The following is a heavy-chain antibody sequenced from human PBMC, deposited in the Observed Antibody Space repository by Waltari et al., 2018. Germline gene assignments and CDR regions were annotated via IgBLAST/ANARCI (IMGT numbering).Heavy chain of an antibody. CDR2: SYYSRSP. J-gene: IGHJ6*02. CDR1: GGSIISTTYY. CDR3: ATHSANHDYHYYAMDV. Sequence: QLQLQESGPGLVKPSETLSLTCIVSGGSIISTTYYWGWIRQPPGKGLEWIGSSYYSRSPTYNPSLKSRFTISVDTSKNRFSLKVSSVTAADTALYYCATHSANHDYHYYAMDVWGLGTTVTVSS. D-gene: IGHD2-15*01. V-gene: IGHV4-39*01.